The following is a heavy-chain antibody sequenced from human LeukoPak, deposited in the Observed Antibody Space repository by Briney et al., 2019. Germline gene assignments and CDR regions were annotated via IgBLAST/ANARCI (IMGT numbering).Heavy chain of an antibody. CDR3: ARYALYGGEYGMDV. V-gene: IGHV3-48*03. J-gene: IGHJ6*02. Sequence: GGSLRLSCAASGFTFSSYEMNWVRQAPGKGLEWVSYISSSGSTIYYADSVKGRFTISRDNAKNSLYLQMNSLRAEDMAVYYCARYALYGGEYGMDVWGQGTTVTVSS. D-gene: IGHD4-23*01. CDR1: GFTFSSYE. CDR2: ISSSGSTI.